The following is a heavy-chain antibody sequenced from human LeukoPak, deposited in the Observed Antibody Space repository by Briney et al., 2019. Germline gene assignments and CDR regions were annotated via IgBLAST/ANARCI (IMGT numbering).Heavy chain of an antibody. CDR2: ISSSSSYI. V-gene: IGHV3-21*06. J-gene: IGHJ3*02. CDR3: ARDTYDILTGYYKWAFDI. D-gene: IGHD3-9*01. Sequence: GGSLRLSCAASGFTFSSYTMNWVRQAPGKGLEWVSSISSSSSYIYYADSVKGRFTISRDNAKNSLYLQMNSLRAEDTAVYYCARDTYDILTGYYKWAFDIWGQGTMVTVSS. CDR1: GFTFSSYT.